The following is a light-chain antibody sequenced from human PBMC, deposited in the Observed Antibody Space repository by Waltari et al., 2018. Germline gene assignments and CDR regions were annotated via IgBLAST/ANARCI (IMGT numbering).Light chain of an antibody. CDR3: TAWDISLNAHV. J-gene: IGLJ1*01. Sequence: QAGLTQQPSVSKGLRQTATPTCTGNSNNVGNQGAAWLQQHQGHPPKLLSYRNNNRPSGISERFSASRSGNTASLTITGLQPEDEADYYCTAWDISLNAHVFGTGTKVTVL. CDR1: SNNVGNQG. V-gene: IGLV10-54*04. CDR2: RNN.